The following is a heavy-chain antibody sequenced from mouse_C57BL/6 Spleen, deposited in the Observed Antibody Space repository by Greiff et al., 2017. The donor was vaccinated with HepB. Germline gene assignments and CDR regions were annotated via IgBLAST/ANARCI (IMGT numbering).Heavy chain of an antibody. V-gene: IGHV1-69*01. D-gene: IGHD3-3*01. CDR2: IDPSDSYT. J-gene: IGHJ2*01. CDR1: GYTFTSYW. CDR3: ARGTAGYFDD. Sequence: QVQLQQPGAELVMPGASVKLSCKASGYTFTSYWMHWVKQRPGQGLEWIGEIDPSDSYTNYNHKFKGKSTLTVDKSSSTAYMQLSSLTSEDSAVYYCARGTAGYFDDWGQGTTLTVSS.